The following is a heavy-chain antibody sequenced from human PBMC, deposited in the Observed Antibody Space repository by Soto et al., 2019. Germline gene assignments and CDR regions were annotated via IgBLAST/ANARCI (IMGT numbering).Heavy chain of an antibody. J-gene: IGHJ1*01. CDR3: ARGRTVSSIGHLLV. Sequence: QIQLVQSGAEVKKPGASVKVSCKASGYNFFDYGVSWVRQAPGQGLEWMGWVSPKSGNTDYARKVQGRVTMTTDISTSTAYMELRGLISDDTGVYYCARGRTVSSIGHLLVWGQGTLVSVSS. V-gene: IGHV1-18*01. CDR1: GYNFFDYG. D-gene: IGHD1-1*01. CDR2: VSPKSGNT.